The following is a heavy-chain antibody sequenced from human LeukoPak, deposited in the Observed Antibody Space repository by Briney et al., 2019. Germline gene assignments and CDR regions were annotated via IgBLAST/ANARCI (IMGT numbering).Heavy chain of an antibody. J-gene: IGHJ5*02. CDR1: GGSINSYY. CDR2: IYYSGST. D-gene: IGHD6-6*01. V-gene: IGHV4-59*08. Sequence: PSETLSLTCTVAGGSINSYYWSWTRQPPGTGLEWIGYIYYSGSTNYSPSLKSRVTISVDTSKNQFSLNLKSVTAADTAVYYCARLGVRYSTSSWWFDPWGQGILVTVSS. CDR3: ARLGVRYSTSSWWFDP.